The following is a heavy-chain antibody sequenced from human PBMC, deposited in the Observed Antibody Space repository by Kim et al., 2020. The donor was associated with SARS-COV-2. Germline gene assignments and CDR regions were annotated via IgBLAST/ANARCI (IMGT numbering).Heavy chain of an antibody. CDR3: ARDLYTNWFDS. CDR1: GFTFSTYG. Sequence: GGSLRLSCAASGFTFSTYGMHWVRQAPGKGLEWVAVIWFDGSGEYYGDSVKGRFTISRDNSKNTLYLQMNSLRAEDTAGYYCARDLYTNWFDSWGQGTLV. J-gene: IGHJ5*01. V-gene: IGHV3-33*01. CDR2: IWFDGSGE. D-gene: IGHD2-2*02.